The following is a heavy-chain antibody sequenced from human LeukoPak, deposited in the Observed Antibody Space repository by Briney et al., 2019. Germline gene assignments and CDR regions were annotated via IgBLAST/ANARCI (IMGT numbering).Heavy chain of an antibody. D-gene: IGHD3-3*01. CDR2: IYPGDSDT. CDR1: GYSFTSYW. J-gene: IGHJ5*02. Sequence: GESLKISCKGSGYSFTSYWIGWVRQMPGKGLEWMGIIYPGDSDTRYSPSFQGQVTTSADKSISTAYLQWSSLKASDTAMYYCARLRFLGPVEGFAWFDPWGQGTLVTVSS. CDR3: ARLRFLGPVEGFAWFDP. V-gene: IGHV5-51*01.